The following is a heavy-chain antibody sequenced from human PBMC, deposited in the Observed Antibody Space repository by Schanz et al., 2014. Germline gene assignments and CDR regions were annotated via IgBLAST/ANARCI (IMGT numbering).Heavy chain of an antibody. CDR3: ARRRFGDFYYGMDA. Sequence: VQLVQSGAAAKKPGSTLKVSCKASGHTFSRYTISRVRQAPGLGLEWMGWTRDYNGKTNYAQKFQDRVIMSTDRSPSTAYLELRSLTSDDSAIYYCARRRFGDFYYGMDAWGQGTTILVSS. CDR2: TRDYNGKT. CDR1: GHTFSRYT. J-gene: IGHJ6*02. V-gene: IGHV1-18*01. D-gene: IGHD3-3*01.